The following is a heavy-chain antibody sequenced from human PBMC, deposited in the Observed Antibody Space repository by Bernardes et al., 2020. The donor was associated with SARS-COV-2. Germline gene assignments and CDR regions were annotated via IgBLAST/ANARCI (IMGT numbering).Heavy chain of an antibody. Sequence: SETLSLTCTVSGGSITSTSFYWGWVRQPPGKGLEWIATIYYSGSTYYPPSLKSRVTISVDTSKNQFSLRLSSVTAADTAVYYCARQDPVNWFDPWGQGTLVTVSS. CDR3: ARQDPVNWFDP. J-gene: IGHJ5*02. CDR1: GGSITSTSFY. CDR2: IYYSGST. V-gene: IGHV4-39*01.